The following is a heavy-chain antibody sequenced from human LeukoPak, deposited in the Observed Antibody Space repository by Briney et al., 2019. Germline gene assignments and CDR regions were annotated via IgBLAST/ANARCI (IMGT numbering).Heavy chain of an antibody. Sequence: PSETLSLTCTVTGGSIISGGYYWSWIRQHPGKGLEWIGYIYYSGSTYYNPSLKSRVTISVDTSKNQFSLKLSSVTAADTAVYYCARALGYCSSTSCPNLYYYGMDVWGQGTTVTVSS. CDR2: IYYSGST. CDR3: ARALGYCSSTSCPNLYYYGMDV. D-gene: IGHD2-2*01. CDR1: GGSIISGGYY. J-gene: IGHJ6*02. V-gene: IGHV4-31*03.